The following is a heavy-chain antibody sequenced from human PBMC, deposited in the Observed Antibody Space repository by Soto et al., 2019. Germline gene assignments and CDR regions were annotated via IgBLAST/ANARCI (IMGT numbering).Heavy chain of an antibody. CDR2: IYYSGST. CDR3: ARFFSAYYYDSSGYSCAFDI. J-gene: IGHJ3*02. Sequence: SETLSLTCTVSGGSISSSSYYWGWIRQPPGKGLEWIGSIYYSGSTYYNPSLKSRVTISVDTSKNQFSLKLSSVTAADTAVYYCARFFSAYYYDSSGYSCAFDIWGQGTMVTVSS. D-gene: IGHD3-22*01. CDR1: GGSISSSSYY. V-gene: IGHV4-39*01.